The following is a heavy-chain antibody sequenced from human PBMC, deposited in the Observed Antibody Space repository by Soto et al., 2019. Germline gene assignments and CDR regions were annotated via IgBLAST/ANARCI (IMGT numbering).Heavy chain of an antibody. J-gene: IGHJ4*02. CDR2: IYYSGST. Sequence: NPSETLSLTCTVSGGSISSSSYYWGWIRQPPGKGLEWIGSIYYSGSTYYNPSLKSRVTISVDTSKNQFSLKLSSVTAADTAVYYCASQDGGGTLDYWGQGTLVTVSS. V-gene: IGHV4-39*01. CDR3: ASQDGGGTLDY. D-gene: IGHD2-15*01. CDR1: GGSISSSSYY.